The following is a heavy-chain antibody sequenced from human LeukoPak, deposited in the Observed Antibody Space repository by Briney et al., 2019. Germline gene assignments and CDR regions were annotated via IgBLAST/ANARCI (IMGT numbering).Heavy chain of an antibody. Sequence: PGGSLRLSCAVSGFSINNYWMTWYRQAPGKGLECVAHIKGDASEKYYLDSVKGRFTISRDNAKNSLYLQMNSLRAEDTAVYYCARQAGLTWGEGTLVPVSS. CDR3: ARQAGLT. D-gene: IGHD6-19*01. V-gene: IGHV3-7*01. J-gene: IGHJ5*02. CDR2: IKGDASEK. CDR1: GFSINNYW.